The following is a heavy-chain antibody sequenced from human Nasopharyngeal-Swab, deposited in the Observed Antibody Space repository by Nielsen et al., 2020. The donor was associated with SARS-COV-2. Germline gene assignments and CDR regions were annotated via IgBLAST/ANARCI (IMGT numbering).Heavy chain of an antibody. D-gene: IGHD5-24*01. V-gene: IGHV3-21*01. CDR3: ARGNGQMDY. J-gene: IGHJ4*02. Sequence: VRQAPGKGLEWVSSISSSSSYIYYADSVKGRFTISRDNAKNSLYLQMNSLRAEDTAVYYCARGNGQMDYWGQGILVTVSS. CDR2: ISSSSSYI.